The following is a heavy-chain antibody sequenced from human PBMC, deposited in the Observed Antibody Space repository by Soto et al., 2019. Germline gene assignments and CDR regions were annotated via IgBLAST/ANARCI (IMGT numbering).Heavy chain of an antibody. V-gene: IGHV4-59*12. CDR1: GGSISSYY. CDR3: ARGVPGYYAVDV. J-gene: IGHJ6*02. Sequence: PSETLSLTCTVSGGSISSYYWSWIRQPPGKGLEWIGYIYYSGSTNYNPSVSGRFTISRDNAKNTLYLQLNSLSDEDTAVYYCARGVPGYYAVDVWGQGTTVTVSS. CDR2: IYYSGST.